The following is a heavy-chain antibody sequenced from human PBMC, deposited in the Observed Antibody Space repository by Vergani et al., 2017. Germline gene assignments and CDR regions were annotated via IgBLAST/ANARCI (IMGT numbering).Heavy chain of an antibody. D-gene: IGHD6-19*01. CDR1: GFTFSSYA. J-gene: IGHJ6*02. CDR2: ISYDGSNK. Sequence: QVQLVESGGGVVQPGRSLRLSCAASGFTFSSYAMHWVRQAPGKGLEWVAVISYDGSNKYYADSVKGRVTISRDNSKNTLYLQMNSLRAEDTAVYYCARDGVAGTLYYYYGMDVWGQGTTVTVSS. V-gene: IGHV3-30*01. CDR3: ARDGVAGTLYYYYGMDV.